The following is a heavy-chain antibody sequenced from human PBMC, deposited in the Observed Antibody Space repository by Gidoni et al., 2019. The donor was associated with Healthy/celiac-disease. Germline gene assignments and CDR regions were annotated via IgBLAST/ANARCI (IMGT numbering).Heavy chain of an antibody. Sequence: VQLLESGGGLVQPGGSLRLSCAASGITFTEYAMSWVRQAPGKGRVWVSAINAGGSNTYYADSVKGRFTISRDNSKNTLYLHMNTLRVEDTAKYYCAKGVRTPSSYCNTASCYFGNWGQGTLVTVSS. CDR3: AKGVRTPSSYCNTASCYFGN. J-gene: IGHJ4*02. CDR1: GITFTEYA. CDR2: INAGGSNT. D-gene: IGHD2-2*01. V-gene: IGHV3-23*01.